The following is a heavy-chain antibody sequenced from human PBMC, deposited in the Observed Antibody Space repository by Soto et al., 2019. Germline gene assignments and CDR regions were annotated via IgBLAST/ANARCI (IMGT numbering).Heavy chain of an antibody. CDR3: ARRIPRAPPDAFDI. J-gene: IGHJ3*02. CDR1: GYSFTSYW. CDR2: IDPSDSYT. D-gene: IGHD2-2*02. Sequence: GESLKISCKGSGYSFTSYWISWVRQMPRKGLEWMGRIDPSDSYTNYSPSSQGHVTISADKSISTAYLQWSSLKASDTAMYYCARRIPRAPPDAFDIWGQGTMVTVSS. V-gene: IGHV5-10-1*01.